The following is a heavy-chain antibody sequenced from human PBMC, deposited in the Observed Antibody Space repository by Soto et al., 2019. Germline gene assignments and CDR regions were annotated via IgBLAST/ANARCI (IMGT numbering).Heavy chain of an antibody. CDR3: ASDFWSGYWTGFDY. CDR2: ISSSSSYT. Sequence: GGSLRLSCAASGFTFSDYYMSWIRQAPGKGLEWVSYISSSSSYTNYADSVKGRFTISRDNAKNSLYLQMNSLRAEDTAVYYCASDFWSGYWTGFDYWGQGTQVTVSS. CDR1: GFTFSDYY. D-gene: IGHD3-3*01. V-gene: IGHV3-11*06. J-gene: IGHJ4*02.